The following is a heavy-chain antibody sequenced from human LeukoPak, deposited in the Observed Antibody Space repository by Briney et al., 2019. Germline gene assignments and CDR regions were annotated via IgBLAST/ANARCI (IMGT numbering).Heavy chain of an antibody. CDR2: ISAYNGNT. CDR3: ARGQFRTGAYSSSSGPEDAFDI. V-gene: IGHV1-18*01. D-gene: IGHD6-6*01. Sequence: GASVKVSCKASGYTFTSYGISWVRQAPGQGLEWMGWISAYNGNTNYAQKLQGRVTMTTDTSTSTAYMELRSLRSDDTAVYYCARGQFRTGAYSSSSGPEDAFDIWGQGTMVTVSS. J-gene: IGHJ3*02. CDR1: GYTFTSYG.